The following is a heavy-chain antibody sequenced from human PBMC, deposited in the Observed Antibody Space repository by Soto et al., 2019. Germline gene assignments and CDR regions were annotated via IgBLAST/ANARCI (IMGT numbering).Heavy chain of an antibody. D-gene: IGHD1-26*01. CDR3: AVHLGQNYYTLDV. Sequence: EVQLLESGGGLIQRGGSLRLSCTGSEFTFSNFVMSWVRQVPGKGLEWLACITASGGSTYYADSVKGRFSVSRDNSKSTLYLQLNSLEADDPAVDHCAVHLGQNYYTLDVWGQGTTVHVS. J-gene: IGHJ6*02. V-gene: IGHV3-23*01. CDR2: ITASGGST. CDR1: EFTFSNFV.